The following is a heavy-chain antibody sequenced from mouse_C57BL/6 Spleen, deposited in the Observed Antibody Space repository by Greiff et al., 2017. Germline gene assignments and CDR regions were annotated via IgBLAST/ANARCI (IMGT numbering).Heavy chain of an antibody. D-gene: IGHD2-4*01. CDR2: ISYSGSN. CDR1: GYSITSDY. Sequence: EVQRVESGPGLAKPSQTLSLTCSVTGYSITSDYWNWIRKFPGNKLEYMGYISYSGSNYYNPSLKSRISITRDTSKNQYYLQLNSVTTEDTATYYCAHYDYDESYYFDYWGQGTTLTVSS. CDR3: AHYDYDESYYFDY. J-gene: IGHJ2*01. V-gene: IGHV3-8*01.